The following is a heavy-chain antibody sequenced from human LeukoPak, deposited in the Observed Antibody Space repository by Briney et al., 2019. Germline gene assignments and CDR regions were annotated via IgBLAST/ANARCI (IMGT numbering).Heavy chain of an antibody. CDR3: ARGESSTKFGY. CDR1: GYTFTSYF. D-gene: IGHD6-13*01. Sequence: ASVKVSCKASGYTFTSYFIHWVRQAPGQGLEWMGIINPSGRTTSYAQKFQGRVTMTRDTSTSTVYMELSSLRSEGTAVYYCARGESSTKFGYWGQGTLVTVSS. CDR2: INPSGRTT. V-gene: IGHV1-46*01. J-gene: IGHJ4*02.